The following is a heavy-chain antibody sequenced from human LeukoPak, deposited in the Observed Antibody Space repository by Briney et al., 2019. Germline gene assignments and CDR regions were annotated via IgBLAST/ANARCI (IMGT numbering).Heavy chain of an antibody. D-gene: IGHD3-22*01. CDR1: GFTFSSYA. CDR3: ATYYYDSSGYYPLDW. J-gene: IGHJ4*02. V-gene: IGHV3-23*01. Sequence: GGSLRLSCAASGFTFSSYAMSWVRPAPGKGLEWVSAISGSGGSTYYADSVKGRFTISRDNSKNTLYLQMNSLRAEDTAVYYCATYYYDSSGYYPLDWWGQGTLVTVSS. CDR2: ISGSGGST.